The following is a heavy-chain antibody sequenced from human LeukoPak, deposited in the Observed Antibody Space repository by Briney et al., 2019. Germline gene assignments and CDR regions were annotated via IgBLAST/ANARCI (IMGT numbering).Heavy chain of an antibody. CDR1: GFTFSTYW. CDR2: IKSDGGT. J-gene: IGHJ1*01. Sequence: GGSLRLSCAASGFTFSTYWMHWVRQAPGKGLVWVPRIKSDGGTNYADSVKGRFTISRDNAKKTVSLQTNSLRPEDTGVYYCARAPSEIGGYYPEYFRHWGQGTLVTVSS. V-gene: IGHV3-74*01. D-gene: IGHD3-22*01. CDR3: ARAPSEIGGYYPEYFRH.